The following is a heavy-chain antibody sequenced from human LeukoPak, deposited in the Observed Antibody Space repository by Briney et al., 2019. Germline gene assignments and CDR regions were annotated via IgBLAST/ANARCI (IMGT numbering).Heavy chain of an antibody. CDR2: ISSSSTYI. Sequence: GGTLRLSCAASGFSFSTYYVNWVRQAPGKGLEWVSCISSSSTYIYYSDSVRGRFAISRDNAKNSLYLQMNSLRAEDTAVYYCVRENHGSFDYWGQGSLVTVSS. CDR1: GFSFSTYY. D-gene: IGHD1-14*01. J-gene: IGHJ4*02. V-gene: IGHV3-21*01. CDR3: VRENHGSFDY.